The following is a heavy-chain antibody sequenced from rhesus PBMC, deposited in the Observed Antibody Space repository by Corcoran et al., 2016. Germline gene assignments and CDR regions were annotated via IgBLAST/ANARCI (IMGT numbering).Heavy chain of an antibody. D-gene: IGHD6-37*01. J-gene: IGHJ4*01. Sequence: QVQLQESGPGLVKPSETLSLTCAVSGGSVSSSNWWSWIRQPPGKGLEWIGYIIGISGSTYYNPSLNSRVPISTDPSKNQFSLKLSSVTAADTAVYYCARTSSGGWSYDYWGQGVLVTVSS. CDR1: GGSVSSSNW. V-gene: IGHV4-65*01. CDR3: ARTSSGGWSYDY. CDR2: IIGISGST.